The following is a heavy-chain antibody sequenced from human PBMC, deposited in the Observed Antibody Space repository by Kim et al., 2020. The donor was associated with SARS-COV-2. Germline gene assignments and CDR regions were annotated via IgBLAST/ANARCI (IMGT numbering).Heavy chain of an antibody. V-gene: IGHV3-73*01. CDR2: IRSRGNNYAT. Sequence: GGSLRLSCLASGFTFSGAAIHWVRQASGKGLEWIGRIRSRGNNYATSYGASLQGRFRISRDDAKNTAYLQMNSLKTEDTAVYYCGRVGSVVWGQGTLVIVSS. J-gene: IGHJ4*02. CDR3: GRVGSVV. CDR1: GFTFSGAA. D-gene: IGHD2-15*01.